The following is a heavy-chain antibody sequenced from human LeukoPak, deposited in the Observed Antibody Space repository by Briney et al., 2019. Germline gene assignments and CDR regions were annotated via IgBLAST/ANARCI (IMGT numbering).Heavy chain of an antibody. Sequence: GGSLRLSCAASGFTFSSYAMHWVRQAPGKGLEWVAVISYDGSNKYYADSVKGRFTISRDNSKNTLYLQMNSLRAEDTAVYYCAKLGFDFWSDYRDRGPFYFDFWGQGTLVTVSS. J-gene: IGHJ4*02. D-gene: IGHD3-3*01. CDR3: AKLGFDFWSDYRDRGPFYFDF. CDR2: ISYDGSNK. V-gene: IGHV3-30-3*02. CDR1: GFTFSSYA.